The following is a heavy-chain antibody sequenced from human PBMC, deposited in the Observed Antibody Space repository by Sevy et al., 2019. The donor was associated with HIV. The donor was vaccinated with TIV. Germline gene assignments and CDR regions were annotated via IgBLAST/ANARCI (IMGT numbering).Heavy chain of an antibody. V-gene: IGHV3-21*06. CDR3: ARGPPDGSYDYFDY. Sequence: GGSLRLSCAASGFTFSSYSMNWVRQAPGKGLEWVSAISGSSNYIYYAESVKGRFIISRDNVKNTLYLQMNSLRADDTAVYYCARGPPDGSYDYFDYWGQGTLVTVPS. CDR2: ISGSSNYI. J-gene: IGHJ4*02. CDR1: GFTFSSYS. D-gene: IGHD1-26*01.